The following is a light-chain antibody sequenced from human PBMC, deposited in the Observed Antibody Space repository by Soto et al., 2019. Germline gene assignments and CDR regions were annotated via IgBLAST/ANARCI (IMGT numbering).Light chain of an antibody. CDR3: QHYNSYSEA. Sequence: DIQMAQSPASLAASVGDRVTITCRASQSISSYLNWYQQKPGKAPKLLMYDASSLESGVPSRFSGSGSGTEFTLTISNLQPDDFATYYCQHYNSYSEAFGQGTKVDIK. CDR1: QSISSY. CDR2: DAS. V-gene: IGKV1-5*01. J-gene: IGKJ1*01.